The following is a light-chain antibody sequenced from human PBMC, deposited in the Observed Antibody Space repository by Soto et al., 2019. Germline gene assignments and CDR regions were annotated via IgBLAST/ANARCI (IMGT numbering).Light chain of an antibody. Sequence: EIVFTQSPATLALSPGERSTLSCRASQSVSSYLAWYQQKPGQDPRLLIYDASNRATGIPARFSGSGSGTDFTLTISSLEPEDFAVYYCQQRSNWPSLTFGGGTKVDIK. V-gene: IGKV3-11*01. CDR3: QQRSNWPSLT. J-gene: IGKJ4*01. CDR2: DAS. CDR1: QSVSSY.